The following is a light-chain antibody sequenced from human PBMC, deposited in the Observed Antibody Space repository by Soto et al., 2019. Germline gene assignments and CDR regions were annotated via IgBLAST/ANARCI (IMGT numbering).Light chain of an antibody. CDR3: SSHTSSSRYV. Sequence: QSALTQPASVSGSPGQSITISCTGTSSDVGGNHVSWYQQHPGKAPRLIIYDVSNRPSGISNRFSGSKSDNTASLTISGLQADDEADYYCSSHTSSSRYVFGTETKVTVL. CDR1: SSDVGGNH. CDR2: DVS. V-gene: IGLV2-14*01. J-gene: IGLJ1*01.